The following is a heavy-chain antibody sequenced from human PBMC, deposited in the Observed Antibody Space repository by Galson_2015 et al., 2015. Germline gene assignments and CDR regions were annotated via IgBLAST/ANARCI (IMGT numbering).Heavy chain of an antibody. CDR3: ARASQDCPSSTCPYNY. D-gene: IGHD2-2*01. V-gene: IGHV1-69*06. CDR2: IIPIFGKP. J-gene: IGHJ4*02. CDR1: GGSFNIYA. Sequence: SVKVSCKASGGSFNIYAISWVRQAPGQGLQWIGGIIPIFGKPNYAQSFQGRVTITADKSTGTIYMELRGLRSEDSAVYYCARASQDCPSSTCPYNYWGQGTLVIVSS.